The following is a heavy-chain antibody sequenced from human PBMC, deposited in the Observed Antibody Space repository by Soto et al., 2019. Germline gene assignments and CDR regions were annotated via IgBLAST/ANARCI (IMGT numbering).Heavy chain of an antibody. V-gene: IGHV4-31*03. Sequence: QVQLQESGPGLVKPSQTLSLTCTVSGGSISSGGYYWSRIRQHPGKGLEWVGYIYYSGSTYYNPSLKSRVTISVDTSKNQFSLKLSSVTAADTAVYYCARNYDSSGYYAYYFDYWGQGTLVTVSS. CDR1: GGSISSGGYY. J-gene: IGHJ4*02. CDR2: IYYSGST. CDR3: ARNYDSSGYYAYYFDY. D-gene: IGHD3-22*01.